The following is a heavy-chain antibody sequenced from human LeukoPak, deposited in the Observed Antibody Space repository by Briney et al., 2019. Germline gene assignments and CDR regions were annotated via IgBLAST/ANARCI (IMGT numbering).Heavy chain of an antibody. CDR1: GGSVSSGRYY. CDR2: IYYSGSA. D-gene: IGHD3-9*01. CDR3: ARGYYDLLTGYYLGY. Sequence: SETLSLTCTVSGGSVSSGRYYWTWIRQPPGTALEWIGYIYYSGSANYNPPLKSRVTISADTSKNQFSLKLSSVTAADTAVYYCARGYYDLLTGYYLGYWGQGTLVTVSS. J-gene: IGHJ4*02. V-gene: IGHV4-61*01.